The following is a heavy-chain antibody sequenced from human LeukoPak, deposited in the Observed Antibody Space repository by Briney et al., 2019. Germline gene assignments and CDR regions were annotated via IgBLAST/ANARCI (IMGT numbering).Heavy chain of an antibody. V-gene: IGHV1-18*01. CDR2: ISAYNGNT. CDR1: GYTFTSYG. Sequence: ASVKVSCKASGYTFTSYGISWVRQAPGQGLEWMGWISAYNGNTNYAQKLQGRVTMTTDTSTSTAYMELRSLRSDDTAVYYCARGPHAKGYQLLCNYWGQGSLVTVSS. D-gene: IGHD2-2*01. J-gene: IGHJ4*02. CDR3: ARGPHAKGYQLLCNY.